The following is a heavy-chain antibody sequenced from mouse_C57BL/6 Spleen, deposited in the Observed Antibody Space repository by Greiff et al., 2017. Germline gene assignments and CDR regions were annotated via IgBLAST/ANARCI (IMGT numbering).Heavy chain of an antibody. J-gene: IGHJ3*01. CDR1: GFTFSSYA. CDR2: ISSGGDYI. V-gene: IGHV5-9-1*02. D-gene: IGHD2-4*01. Sequence: EVKVVESGEGLVKPGGSLKLSCAASGFTFSSYAMSWVRQTPEKRLEWVAYISSGGDYIYYADTVKGRFTISRDNARNTLYLQMSSLKSEDTAMYYCTRPPYDFVWFAYWGQGTLVTVSA. CDR3: TRPPYDFVWFAY.